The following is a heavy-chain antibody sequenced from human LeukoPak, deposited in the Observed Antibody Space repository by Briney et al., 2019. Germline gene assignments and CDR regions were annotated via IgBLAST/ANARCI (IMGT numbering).Heavy chain of an antibody. Sequence: GESLKISCKGSGYSFTSYWISWVRQMPGKGLEWMGRVDPSDSYTNYSPSFQGHVSISADKSISTAYLQWRSLKASDTAMYSCASLFRDDVFDIWGQGTMVTVSS. J-gene: IGHJ3*02. V-gene: IGHV5-10-1*01. CDR1: GYSFTSYW. CDR2: VDPSDSYT. CDR3: ASLFRDDVFDI. D-gene: IGHD3-10*01.